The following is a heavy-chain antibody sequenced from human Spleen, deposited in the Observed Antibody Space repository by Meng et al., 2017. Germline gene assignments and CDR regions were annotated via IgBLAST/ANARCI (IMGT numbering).Heavy chain of an antibody. Sequence: SETLSLTCTVSGGSISSYYWSWIRQPPGKGLEWIGYIYYSGSTNYNPSLKSRVTISVDTSKNQFSLKLNSVTAADTAVYYCARARSRSAAAGSYYSDYWGQGTLVTVSS. CDR3: ARARSRSAAAGSYYSDY. D-gene: IGHD6-13*01. CDR2: IYYSGST. V-gene: IGHV4-59*01. J-gene: IGHJ4*02. CDR1: GGSISSYY.